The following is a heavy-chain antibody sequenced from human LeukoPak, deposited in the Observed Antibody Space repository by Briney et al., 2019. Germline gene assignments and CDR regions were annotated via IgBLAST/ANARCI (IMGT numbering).Heavy chain of an antibody. Sequence: ASVKVSCKASGYTFTSYGISWVRQAPGQGLEWMGLIKPNNGDTNYAQKFQGRDTMTRDTSITTAYMELNRLRSDDTAVYYCVRDRPNNWFDPWGQGTLVTVSS. J-gene: IGHJ5*02. CDR2: IKPNNGDT. V-gene: IGHV1-2*02. CDR1: GYTFTSYG. CDR3: VRDRPNNWFDP.